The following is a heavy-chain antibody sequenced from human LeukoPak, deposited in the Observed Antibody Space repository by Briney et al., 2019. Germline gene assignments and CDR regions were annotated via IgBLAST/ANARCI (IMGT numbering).Heavy chain of an antibody. Sequence: SVKVSCKASGGTFSSYAISWVRQAPGQGLEWMGGIIPIFGTANYAQKFQGRVTITADESTSTAYMELSSLRSEDTAVYYCARDGGSIVVVPAALDYYYYMDVWGKGTTVTVSS. CDR1: GGTFSSYA. J-gene: IGHJ6*03. CDR3: ARDGGSIVVVPAALDYYYYMDV. CDR2: IIPIFGTA. V-gene: IGHV1-69*13. D-gene: IGHD2-2*01.